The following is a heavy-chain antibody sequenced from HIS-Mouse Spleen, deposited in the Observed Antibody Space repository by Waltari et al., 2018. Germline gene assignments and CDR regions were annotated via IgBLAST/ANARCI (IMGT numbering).Heavy chain of an antibody. CDR1: GGLISSSSYY. Sequence: QLQLQESGPGLVKPSETLSLPCTVSGGLISSSSYYLGWIRQPPVNGLEWIGSIYYSGSTYYNPSIKSRVTISVDTSKNQFSLKLSAVTAADTAVYYCARQTADIVVVPAALYYFDYWGQGTLVTVSS. D-gene: IGHD2-2*01. CDR3: ARQTADIVVVPAALYYFDY. V-gene: IGHV4-39*01. CDR2: IYYSGST. J-gene: IGHJ4*02.